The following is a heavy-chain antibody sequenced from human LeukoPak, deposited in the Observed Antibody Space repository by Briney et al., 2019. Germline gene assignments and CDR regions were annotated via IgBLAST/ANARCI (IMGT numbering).Heavy chain of an antibody. CDR2: INQDGSER. V-gene: IGHV3-7*01. CDR3: ARDSEYSSSFALDI. CDR1: GFTFSSHW. Sequence: GGSLRLSCAASGFTFSSHWMTWVRQAPGKGLEWVANINQDGSERYYVDSVKGRFTISRDNAKNSLYLQMNSLRAEDTAVYYCARDSEYSSSFALDIWGQGTMVTVSS. D-gene: IGHD6-13*01. J-gene: IGHJ3*02.